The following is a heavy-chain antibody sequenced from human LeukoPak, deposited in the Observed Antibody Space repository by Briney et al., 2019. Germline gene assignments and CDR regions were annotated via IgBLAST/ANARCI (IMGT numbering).Heavy chain of an antibody. J-gene: IGHJ4*02. Sequence: GGSLRLSCAASGFPFGSYGVHWVRQAPGKGLEWMAFIRDDGSGKYYADSVKGRVTISRDNSKNTLYLQMNSLRGEDTAVYYCARDYNCWGQGTLVTVSS. V-gene: IGHV3-30*02. CDR2: IRDDGSGK. CDR1: GFPFGSYG. CDR3: ARDYNC. D-gene: IGHD3-10*01.